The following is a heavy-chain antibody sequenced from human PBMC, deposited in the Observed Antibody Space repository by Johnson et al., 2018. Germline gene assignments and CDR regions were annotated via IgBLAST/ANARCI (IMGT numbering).Heavy chain of an antibody. J-gene: IGHJ6*02. CDR3: ARGTYGSSWGRMDV. CDR1: GGSTSLYY. Sequence: QVQLQESGPGLVKPSETLSLTCIVSGGSTSLYYWNWIRQPPGKGLEWIGHIYYSGSADYHPSLNSRATLSVDTSKNQFSLSLSSVTAADTAIYFCARGTYGSSWGRMDVWGQGTTVIVSS. V-gene: IGHV4-59*01. D-gene: IGHD6-13*01. CDR2: IYYSGSA.